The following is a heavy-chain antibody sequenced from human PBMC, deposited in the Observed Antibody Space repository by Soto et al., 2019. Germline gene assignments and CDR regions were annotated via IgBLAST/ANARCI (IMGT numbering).Heavy chain of an antibody. CDR3: ARASASSMLRGVIIN. V-gene: IGHV4-4*02. D-gene: IGHD3-10*01. Sequence: QVQLQESGPGLVKPSETLSLTCAFSGGSITSDNWWTWVRQTPGKGLEWIGEMYHSGATNYSPSLKSRVTILVDKSKNQFSLKLTSVTAADSALYYCARASASSMLRGVIINWGQGTRVTVSS. CDR2: MYHSGAT. J-gene: IGHJ4*02. CDR1: GGSITSDNW.